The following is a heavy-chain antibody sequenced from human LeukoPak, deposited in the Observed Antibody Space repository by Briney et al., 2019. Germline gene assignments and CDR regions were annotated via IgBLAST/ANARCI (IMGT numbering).Heavy chain of an antibody. CDR3: ARDRVIVGTLFKKSGYYFDY. V-gene: IGHV3-21*01. J-gene: IGHJ4*02. CDR1: GFTFSSYS. Sequence: PGGSLRLSCAASGFTFSSYSMNWVRQAPGKGLEWVSSISSSSSYIYYADSVKGRFTISRDNAKNSLYLQMNSLRAEDTAVYYCARDRVIVGTLFKKSGYYFDYWGQGTLVTVSS. D-gene: IGHD3-22*01. CDR2: ISSSSSYI.